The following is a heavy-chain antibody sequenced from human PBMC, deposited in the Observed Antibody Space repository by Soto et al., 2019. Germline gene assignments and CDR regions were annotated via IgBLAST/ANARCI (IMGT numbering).Heavy chain of an antibody. CDR3: ARDHRSDYDLRGWFDP. J-gene: IGHJ5*02. D-gene: IGHD5-12*01. CDR1: GWSFSGYY. CDR2: INHSGST. V-gene: IGHV4-34*01. Sequence: SETLSLTCAVYGWSFSGYYWSWIRQPPGKGLEWIGEINHSGSTDYNPSLKSRVTISVDTSKNQFSLKLSSVTAADTAVYYCARDHRSDYDLRGWFDPWGQGTLVTVSS.